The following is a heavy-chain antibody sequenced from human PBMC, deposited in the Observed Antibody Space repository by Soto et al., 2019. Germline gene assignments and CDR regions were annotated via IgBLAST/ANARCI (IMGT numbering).Heavy chain of an antibody. J-gene: IGHJ4*02. CDR1: GFTFSNAW. CDR2: IKSKTDGGTT. Sequence: PGGSLRLSCAASGFTFSNAWMNWVRQAPGKGLEWVGRIKSKTDGGTTDYAAPVKGRFTISRDDSKNTLYLQMNSLKTEDTAVYHCASEDIVVAGTREDYWGQGTLVTVSS. D-gene: IGHD6-19*01. CDR3: ASEDIVVAGTREDY. V-gene: IGHV3-15*07.